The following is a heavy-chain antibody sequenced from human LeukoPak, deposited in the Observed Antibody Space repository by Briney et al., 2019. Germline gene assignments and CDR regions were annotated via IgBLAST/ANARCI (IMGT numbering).Heavy chain of an antibody. CDR3: AREDDSWGPNNLDL. V-gene: IGHV3-66*01. D-gene: IGHD7-27*01. CDR2: IYSGGST. J-gene: IGHJ3*01. Sequence: GGSLRLSCGASGFTVSTNYMSWVRQAPGKGLEWVSIIYSGGSTYYADSVMGRFTISRDNAKESLYLQMNSLRDGDTAVYYCAREDDSWGPNNLDLWGQGTMVTVSS. CDR1: GFTVSTNY.